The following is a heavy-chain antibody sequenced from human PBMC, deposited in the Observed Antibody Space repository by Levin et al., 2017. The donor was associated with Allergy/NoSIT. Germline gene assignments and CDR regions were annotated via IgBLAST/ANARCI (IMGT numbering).Heavy chain of an antibody. CDR3: AREDIRYYYYYGMDV. CDR1: GYTFTGYY. V-gene: IGHV1-2*02. Sequence: ASVKVSCKASGYTFTGYYMHWVRQAPGQGLEWMGWINPNSGGTNYAQKFQGRVTMTRDTSISTAYMELSRLRSDDTAVYYCAREDIRYYYYYGMDVWGQGTTVTVSS. CDR2: INPNSGGT. J-gene: IGHJ6*02.